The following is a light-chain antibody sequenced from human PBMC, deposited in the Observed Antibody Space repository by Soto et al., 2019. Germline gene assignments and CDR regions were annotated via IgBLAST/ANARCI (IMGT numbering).Light chain of an antibody. V-gene: IGKV3-15*01. CDR3: QDYSDWHTWT. CDR1: QTISTN. CDR2: GAS. Sequence: EVVMTQSPATLSVSPGERATLSCRASQTISTNLAWYQQKPGQAPRLLIYGASTRAAGIPARFSGSGSGTEFTLIISSLQSEDFAVYYCQDYSDWHTWTFGQGTKV. J-gene: IGKJ1*01.